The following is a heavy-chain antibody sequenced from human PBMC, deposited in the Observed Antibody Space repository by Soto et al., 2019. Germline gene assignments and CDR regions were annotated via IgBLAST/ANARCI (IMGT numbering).Heavy chain of an antibody. CDR1: GFTFSNSD. D-gene: IGHD1-26*01. J-gene: IGHJ5*02. V-gene: IGHV3-30*03. CDR2: ISPDGKNK. CDR3: ARDGRGASGIYDWFDP. Sequence: GGSLRLSCAASGFTFSNSDMHWVRQAPGKGLEWVAGISPDGKNKFYGDSVKGRFNISRDNSMNTHYLQMNSLRPEDTAVYYCARDGRGASGIYDWFDPWGQGTLVTVSS.